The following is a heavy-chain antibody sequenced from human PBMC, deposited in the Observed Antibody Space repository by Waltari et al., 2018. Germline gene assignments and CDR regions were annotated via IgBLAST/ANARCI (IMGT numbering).Heavy chain of an antibody. V-gene: IGHV1-69*01. J-gene: IGHJ6*02. Sequence: QVQLVQSGAEVKKPVSSVEVSCKASGGTFSSYAISGVRQAPGQGREWMGGIIPIFGTANYLQKYKGRGTITADESSSRAYMEASSLRCEETAVYYCARDINWNPLISNCYYGMDVWGHGTTVTVSS. CDR1: GGTFSSYA. CDR3: ARDINWNPLISNCYYGMDV. CDR2: IIPIFGTA. D-gene: IGHD1-1*01.